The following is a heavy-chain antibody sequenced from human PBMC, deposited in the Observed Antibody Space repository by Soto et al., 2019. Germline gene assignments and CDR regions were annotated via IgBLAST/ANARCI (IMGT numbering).Heavy chain of an antibody. CDR2: IYYSGST. Sequence: PSETVALTCTVSGGSISSYYWRWVRQRPGKGLEWIGYIYYSGSTNYNPSLKSRVTISVDTSKNQFSLKLSSVTAADTAVYYCARQWQQLVPGNYYYGMDVWGQGTLVTVSS. J-gene: IGHJ6*02. D-gene: IGHD6-13*01. V-gene: IGHV4-59*08. CDR3: ARQWQQLVPGNYYYGMDV. CDR1: GGSISSYY.